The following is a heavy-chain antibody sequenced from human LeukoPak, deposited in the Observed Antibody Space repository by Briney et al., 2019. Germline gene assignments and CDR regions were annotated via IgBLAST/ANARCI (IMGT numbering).Heavy chain of an antibody. D-gene: IGHD2-2*01. CDR2: ISSSSSYI. J-gene: IGHJ4*02. Sequence: AGGSLRLSCAASGFTFSSYSMNWVRQAPGKGLEWVSSISSSSSYIYYADPVKGRFTISRDNAKNSLYLQMNSLRAEDTAVYYCARVPAAIDYWGQGTLVTVSS. CDR3: ARVPAAIDY. CDR1: GFTFSSYS. V-gene: IGHV3-21*01.